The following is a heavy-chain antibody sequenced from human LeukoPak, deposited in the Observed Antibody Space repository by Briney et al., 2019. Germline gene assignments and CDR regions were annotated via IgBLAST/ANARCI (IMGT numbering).Heavy chain of an antibody. CDR1: GFTFSSYG. V-gene: IGHV3-30*02. CDR3: AEDLRAAADGTYFDY. Sequence: GGSLRLSCAASGFTFSSYGIHWVRQAPGKGLEWVAFIRYDGSNKYYGDSGKGRFTISRDNSKSTVYLYMNSLRGDDTAVYYCAEDLRAAADGTYFDYWGRGTLVTVSS. CDR2: IRYDGSNK. J-gene: IGHJ4*02. D-gene: IGHD6-13*01.